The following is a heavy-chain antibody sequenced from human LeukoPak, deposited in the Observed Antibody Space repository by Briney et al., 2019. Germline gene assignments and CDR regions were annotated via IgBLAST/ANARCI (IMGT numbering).Heavy chain of an antibody. V-gene: IGHV1-18*01. CDR3: ARDLSGYSSSSGYY. J-gene: IGHJ4*02. CDR2: ISAYNGNT. CDR1: GYTFTSYG. D-gene: IGHD6-6*01. Sequence: ASVKVSCKASGYTFTSYGISWVRQAPGQGLEWMGWISAYNGNTNYAQKLQGRVTMTTDTSTSTAYMELRSLRSDDTAVYYCARDLSGYSSSSGYYWGQGTLVTVSS.